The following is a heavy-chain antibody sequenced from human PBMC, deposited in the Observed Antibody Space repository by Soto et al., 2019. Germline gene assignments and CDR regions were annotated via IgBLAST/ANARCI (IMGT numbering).Heavy chain of an antibody. CDR2: IDHDENT. CDR1: GLNFNVYN. CDR3: ARVPAYDITAAGTLDH. V-gene: IGHV4-34*01. J-gene: IGHJ4*02. D-gene: IGHD1-7*01. Sequence: PSETLSLTCNVSGLNFNVYNWTWIRQAPGKGLEWIGDIDHDENTNYNPSLKSRLTLSVDTSMNRFSLKLTSISAADTAAYYCARVPAYDITAAGTLDHWGQGTLVTVSS.